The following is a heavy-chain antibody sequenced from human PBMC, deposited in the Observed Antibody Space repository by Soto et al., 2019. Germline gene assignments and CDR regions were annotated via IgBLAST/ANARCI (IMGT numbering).Heavy chain of an antibody. CDR1: GFTFGNYA. CDR3: ARDQPDY. J-gene: IGHJ4*02. CDR2: ISYDGIKK. Sequence: QVQLVESGGGVVQPGRSLRLSCASSGFTFGNYAMHWVRQAPGKGLEWVAVISYDGIKKYYADSVESRFTIYRDNSKNTVYLQSSGLRTDDTALYYWARDQPDYLGQGTLVIVSS. V-gene: IGHV3-30-3*01.